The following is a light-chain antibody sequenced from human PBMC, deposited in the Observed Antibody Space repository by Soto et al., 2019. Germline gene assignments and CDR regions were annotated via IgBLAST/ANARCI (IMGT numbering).Light chain of an antibody. Sequence: EIVMTQSPAALSLSPGEGVTLSCRASQSVGRSLAWYQQRPGQAPRLLIYGASTSATGTPVRFSGIGSGTEFTLTISSLQSEDFVVYYCHQYYEWPLTFGGGTKVEIK. V-gene: IGKV3D-15*01. CDR2: GAS. J-gene: IGKJ4*01. CDR1: QSVGRS. CDR3: HQYYEWPLT.